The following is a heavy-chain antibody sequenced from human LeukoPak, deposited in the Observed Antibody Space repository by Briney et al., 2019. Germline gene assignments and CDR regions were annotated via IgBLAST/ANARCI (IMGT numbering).Heavy chain of an antibody. V-gene: IGHV4-34*01. CDR2: IIEKGNA. D-gene: IGHD3-10*01. J-gene: IGHJ2*01. CDR3: ARGYYPPRWYFDL. CDR1: GASYSSYS. Sequence: AETLSLTCALYGASYSSYSWSWTWIRQTPEKGLEWIVEIIEKGNANYNPSLKSRVTIDLDTSKNQFSLKLTSMTAADTAMYYCARGYYPPRWYFDLWGRGTLVTVSS.